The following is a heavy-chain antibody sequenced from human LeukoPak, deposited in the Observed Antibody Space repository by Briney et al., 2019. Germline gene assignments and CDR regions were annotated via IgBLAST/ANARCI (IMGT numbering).Heavy chain of an antibody. CDR3: ARGPRITIFGVVMANDAFDI. CDR1: GYTFSRYA. D-gene: IGHD3-3*01. J-gene: IGHJ3*02. V-gene: IGHV1-2*02. CDR2: INPKSGGT. Sequence: ASVKVSCKASGYTFSRYAMNWVRQAPGQGLEWMGWINPKSGGTVYAQKFQGRVTMTRDTSSSTAYMELSRLRFDDTVVYYCARGPRITIFGVVMANDAFDIWGQGTMVTVSS.